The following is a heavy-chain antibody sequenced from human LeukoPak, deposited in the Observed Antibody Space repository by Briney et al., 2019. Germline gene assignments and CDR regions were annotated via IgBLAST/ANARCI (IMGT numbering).Heavy chain of an antibody. CDR2: ISSSSSYT. CDR3: AREVIAAAGTSWFDP. J-gene: IGHJ5*02. CDR1: GFTFSDYY. V-gene: IGHV3-11*05. Sequence: GGSLRLSCAASGFTFSDYYMSWIRQAPGKGLEWVSYISSSSSYTNYANSVKGRFTISRDNAKNSLYLQMNSLRAEDTAVYYCAREVIAAAGTSWFDPGGQGTLVTVSS. D-gene: IGHD6-13*01.